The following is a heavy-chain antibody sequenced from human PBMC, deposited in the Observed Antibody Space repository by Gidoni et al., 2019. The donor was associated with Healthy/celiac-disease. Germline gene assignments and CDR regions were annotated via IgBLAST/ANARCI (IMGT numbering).Heavy chain of an antibody. D-gene: IGHD6-13*01. CDR2: INHSGST. V-gene: IGHV4-34*01. J-gene: IGHJ6*02. CDR3: ARGWAAAGSPYYYYGMDV. CDR1: GGSFSGDY. Sequence: QVQLQQWGAGLLKPSETLSLTCAVYGGSFSGDYWSWIRQPPGKGLEWIGEINHSGSTNYNPSLKSRVTISVDTSKNQFSLKLSSVTAADTAVYYCARGWAAAGSPYYYYGMDVWGQGTTVTVSS.